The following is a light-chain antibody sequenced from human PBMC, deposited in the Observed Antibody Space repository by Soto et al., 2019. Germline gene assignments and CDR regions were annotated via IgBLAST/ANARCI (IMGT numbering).Light chain of an antibody. CDR3: QHYNSYSEA. CDR1: QTISSW. J-gene: IGKJ1*01. Sequence: DIQMTRSPSTPSGSVGDRVTITCRASQTISSWLALYQQKPGKAPKVVIYKASTLKSGVPSRFSGSGSGTEFTLTISSLKHDDVATYYCQHYNSYSEAFGQGTKVDIK. CDR2: KAS. V-gene: IGKV1-5*03.